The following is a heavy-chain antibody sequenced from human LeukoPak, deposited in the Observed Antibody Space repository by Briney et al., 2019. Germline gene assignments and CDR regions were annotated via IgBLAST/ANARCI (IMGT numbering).Heavy chain of an antibody. V-gene: IGHV1-2*02. CDR2: INPNSGGT. CDR3: ARGPHIVVVPAGYNMDV. J-gene: IGHJ6*03. Sequence: GASVKVSCKASGYTFTGYYMHWVRQAPGQGLEWMGWINPNSGGTNYAQKFQGRVTMTRDTSISTAYMELSRLRSDDTAVYYCARGPHIVVVPAGYNMDVWGKGTTVTVSS. CDR1: GYTFTGYY. D-gene: IGHD2-2*01.